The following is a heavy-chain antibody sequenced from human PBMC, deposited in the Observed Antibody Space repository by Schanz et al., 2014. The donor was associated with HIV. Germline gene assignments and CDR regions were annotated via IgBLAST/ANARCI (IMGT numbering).Heavy chain of an antibody. J-gene: IGHJ4*02. V-gene: IGHV3-33*01. D-gene: IGHD6-6*01. CDR2: IWYDGSNK. CDR1: GFTFSSYG. Sequence: QVQLVESGGGVVQPGRSLRLSCAASGFTFSSYGMHWVRQAPGKGLDWVAIIWYDGSNKYYADSVKGRFTISRDNSKKTLYLQMNSLRADDTAVYYCARDYPYSSSSNYFDYWGQGTLVTVSS. CDR3: ARDYPYSSSSNYFDY.